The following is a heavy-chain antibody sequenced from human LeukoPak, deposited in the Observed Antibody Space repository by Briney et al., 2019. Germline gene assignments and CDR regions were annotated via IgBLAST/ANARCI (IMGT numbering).Heavy chain of an antibody. Sequence: PSETLSLTCAVYGGSFSGYYWSWIRQPPPKGLEWIGEIYHSGSTNYNPSLKSRVTISVDKSKNQFSLKLSSVTAADTAVYYCARDKSYYYGSGSPSGPFDPWGQGTLVTVSS. CDR1: GGSFSGYY. CDR3: ARDKSYYYGSGSPSGPFDP. CDR2: IYHSGST. V-gene: IGHV4-34*01. D-gene: IGHD3-10*01. J-gene: IGHJ5*02.